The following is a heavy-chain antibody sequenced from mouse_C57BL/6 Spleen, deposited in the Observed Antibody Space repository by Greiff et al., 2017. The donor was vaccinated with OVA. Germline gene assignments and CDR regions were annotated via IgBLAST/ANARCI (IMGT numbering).Heavy chain of an antibody. CDR2: IDPANGNT. V-gene: IGHV14-3*01. CDR1: GFNIKNTY. D-gene: IGHD1-1*01. Sequence: EVQLQQSVAELVRPGASVKLSCTASGFNIKNTYMNWVKQRPEQGLEWIGRIDPANGNTKYAPKFQGKATITADTSSNTAYLQLSSLTSEDTAIYYWARTPLRGGDFDDWGQGTTLTVAS. CDR3: ARTPLRGGDFDD. J-gene: IGHJ2*01.